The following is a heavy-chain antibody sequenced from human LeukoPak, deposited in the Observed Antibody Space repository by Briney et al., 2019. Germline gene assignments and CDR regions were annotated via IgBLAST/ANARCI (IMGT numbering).Heavy chain of an antibody. D-gene: IGHD2-15*01. CDR1: GYTFTSYG. CDR3: ARRRCSGGSCYSDY. Sequence: GASVKVSCKAFGYTFTSYGISWVRQAPGQGLEWMGWISAYNGNTNYAQKLQGRVTMTTDTSTSTAYMELRSLRSDDTAVYYCARRRCSGGSCYSDYWGQGTLVTVSS. J-gene: IGHJ4*02. CDR2: ISAYNGNT. V-gene: IGHV1-18*04.